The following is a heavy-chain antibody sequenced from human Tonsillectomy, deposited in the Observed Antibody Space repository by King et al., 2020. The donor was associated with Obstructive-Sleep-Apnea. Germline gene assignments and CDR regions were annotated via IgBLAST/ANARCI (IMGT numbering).Heavy chain of an antibody. CDR1: GGTFSNFA. CDR2: IIPIFPTT. J-gene: IGHJ6*02. Sequence: QLVQSGAEVKKPGSSVKVSCKTSGGTFSNFAISWVRQAPGQGLEWMGGIIPIFPTTNYAQKFEGRLTITADESTGTADMELRSLGSEDTAVYYCARDVLTSDYYYYGMDVWGQGTTVTV. D-gene: IGHD3-9*01. CDR3: ARDVLTSDYYYYGMDV. V-gene: IGHV1-69*01.